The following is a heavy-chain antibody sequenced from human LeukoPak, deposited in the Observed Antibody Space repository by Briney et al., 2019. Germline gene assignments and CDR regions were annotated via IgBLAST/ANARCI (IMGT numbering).Heavy chain of an antibody. V-gene: IGHV3-11*04. CDR2: ISSSGSTI. J-gene: IGHJ5*02. CDR3: ARDRNDYGDYGGEPNWFDP. CDR1: GFTFSDYY. Sequence: PGGSLRLSCAASGFTFSDYYMSWIRQAPGKGLEWVSYISSSGSTIYYADSVKGRFTISRDNAENSLYLQMNSLRAEDTAVYYCARDRNDYGDYGGEPNWFDPWGQGTLVTVSS. D-gene: IGHD4-17*01.